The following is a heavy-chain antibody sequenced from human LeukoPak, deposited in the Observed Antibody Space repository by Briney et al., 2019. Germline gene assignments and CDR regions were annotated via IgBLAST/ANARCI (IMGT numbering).Heavy chain of an antibody. CDR2: IWYDGSNK. J-gene: IGHJ4*02. D-gene: IGHD6-13*01. V-gene: IGHV3-33*01. Sequence: GRSLRLSCVASGFTFKSYGMHWVRQAPGKGLEWVAIIWYDGSNKYYADFVKGRFTASRDNSKNTLYLQMNSLRADDTAVYYCARVSGYSGTWYVDYWGQGTLVTVSS. CDR1: GFTFKSYG. CDR3: ARVSGYSGTWYVDY.